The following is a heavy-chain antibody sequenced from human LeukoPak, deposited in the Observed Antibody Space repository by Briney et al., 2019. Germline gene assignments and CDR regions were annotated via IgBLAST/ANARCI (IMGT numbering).Heavy chain of an antibody. Sequence: GGSLRLSCAASGFSFKDYWMSWVRQAPGKGLEWVANIKQDGSEKYYVDSVKGRFTISRDNAKNSLYLQMNSLRAEDTAVYYCARDVIVGAACFDYWGQGTLVTVSS. V-gene: IGHV3-7*01. CDR3: ARDVIVGAACFDY. CDR2: IKQDGSEK. D-gene: IGHD1-26*01. CDR1: GFSFKDYW. J-gene: IGHJ4*02.